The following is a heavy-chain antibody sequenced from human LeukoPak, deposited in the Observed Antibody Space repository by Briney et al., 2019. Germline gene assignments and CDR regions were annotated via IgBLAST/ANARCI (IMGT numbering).Heavy chain of an antibody. CDR1: GYTFTGYY. CDR3: ARDRSMVRTNWFDP. V-gene: IGHV1-2*02. J-gene: IGHJ5*02. Sequence: ASVKVSCKASGYTFTGYYMHWVRQAPGQGLEWMGWINPNSGGTNYAQKFQGRATMTRDTSISTAYMELSRLRSDDTAVYYCARDRSMVRTNWFDPWGQGTLVTVSS. CDR2: INPNSGGT. D-gene: IGHD3-10*01.